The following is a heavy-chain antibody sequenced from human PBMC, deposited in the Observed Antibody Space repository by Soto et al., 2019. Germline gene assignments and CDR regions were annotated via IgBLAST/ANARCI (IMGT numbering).Heavy chain of an antibody. D-gene: IGHD6-6*01. Sequence: QVQLQESGPGLVKPSETLSLTCTVSGGSISSYYWSWIRQPAGKGLEWIGRIYTSGSTNYNPSLKSRVIMSVDTSKNQFSLKLSSVTAADTAVYYCARVRIAARTGSYGMDVWGQGTTVTVSS. CDR2: IYTSGST. V-gene: IGHV4-4*07. CDR1: GGSISSYY. CDR3: ARVRIAARTGSYGMDV. J-gene: IGHJ6*02.